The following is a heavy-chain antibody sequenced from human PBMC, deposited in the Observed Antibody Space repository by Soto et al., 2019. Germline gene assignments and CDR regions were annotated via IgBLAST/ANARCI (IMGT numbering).Heavy chain of an antibody. D-gene: IGHD3-3*01. V-gene: IGHV3-23*01. CDR3: ARWSYLDY. CDR2: ISGSDGKT. Sequence: GGSLRLSCAASGFSFGSYALSWVRQAPGKGLEWVSTISGSDGKTFYADSVKGRFSISRDTSQSTLYLQMNSLRADDTAMYYCARWSYLDYWGQGXRVTVYS. CDR1: GFSFGSYA. J-gene: IGHJ4*02.